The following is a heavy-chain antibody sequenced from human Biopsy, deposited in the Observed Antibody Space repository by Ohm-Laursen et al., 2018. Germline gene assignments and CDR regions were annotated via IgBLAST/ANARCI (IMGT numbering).Heavy chain of an antibody. Sequence: TQTLTLTCSFSGFSLSARGMCVSWIRQAPGKALEWLARVDWDDYKDYSASLQTKLFISKDTSNDQVVLTVNNVDPADTATYYCARTPILIVSAGLVYRHRRHLQGMDVWGQGIAATVS. V-gene: IGHV2-70*11. CDR1: GFSLSARGMC. CDR2: VDWDDYK. J-gene: IGHJ6*02. D-gene: IGHD6-13*01. CDR3: ARTPILIVSAGLVYRHRRHLQGMDV.